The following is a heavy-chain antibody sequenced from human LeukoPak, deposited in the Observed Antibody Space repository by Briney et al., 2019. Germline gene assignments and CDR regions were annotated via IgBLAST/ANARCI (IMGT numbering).Heavy chain of an antibody. CDR3: ARWHSSGWFRFDS. V-gene: IGHV4-39*01. D-gene: IGHD6-19*01. CDR2: IDYRGST. CDR1: GGSISSSSYY. Sequence: SETLSLNCTVSGGSISSSSYYWGWIRQPPGKGLEWIGNIDYRGSTYYNPSFRSRVTISVDTSKNQFSLRLSSVTAADTAVYYCARWHSSGWFRFDSWGQGTLVTVSS. J-gene: IGHJ4*02.